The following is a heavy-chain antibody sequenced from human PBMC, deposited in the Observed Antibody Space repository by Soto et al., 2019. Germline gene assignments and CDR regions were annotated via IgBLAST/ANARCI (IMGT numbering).Heavy chain of an antibody. CDR3: ARDLWGYCGTDCYPLDV. J-gene: IGHJ6*02. Sequence: SETLSLTCTVYGGSFSSFYWSWIRQSPGKGLEWIGEIHHSGTTNYNPSLKSRVTISVDTSKNQFSLKLNSVTAADTAVYYCARDLWGYCGTDCYPLDVWGQGTTVTVSS. V-gene: IGHV4-34*01. D-gene: IGHD2-21*02. CDR2: IHHSGTT. CDR1: GGSFSSFY.